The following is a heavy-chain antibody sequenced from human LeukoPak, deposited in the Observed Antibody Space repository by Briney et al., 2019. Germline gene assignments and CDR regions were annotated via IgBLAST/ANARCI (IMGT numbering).Heavy chain of an antibody. Sequence: SETLSLTCTVSGGSISSYYWSWIRQPPGKGLEWIGYIYYSGSTYYNPSLKSRVTISVDTSKNQFSLKLSSVTAADTAVYYCARVASPYYDFWSGYYSSGFYGMDVWGQGTTVTVSS. CDR3: ARVASPYYDFWSGYYSSGFYGMDV. D-gene: IGHD3-3*01. V-gene: IGHV4-30-4*08. J-gene: IGHJ6*02. CDR2: IYYSGST. CDR1: GGSISSYY.